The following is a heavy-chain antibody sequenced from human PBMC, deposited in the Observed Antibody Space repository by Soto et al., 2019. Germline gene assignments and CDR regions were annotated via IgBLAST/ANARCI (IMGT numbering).Heavy chain of an antibody. CDR3: SITRHYHGAAFDS. J-gene: IGHJ4*01. CDR2: IYPGDSEA. CDR1: AYTFTNYY. V-gene: IGHV5-51*01. Sequence: GESLKISCNGSAYTFTNYYIGWVRQMPGKSLEWMGTIYPGDSEATYSPSFQGQVTFSVDKSLNIPYLQWSSLKASDTGIYYCSITRHYHGAAFDSWGHGTLVTVSS. D-gene: IGHD3-10*01.